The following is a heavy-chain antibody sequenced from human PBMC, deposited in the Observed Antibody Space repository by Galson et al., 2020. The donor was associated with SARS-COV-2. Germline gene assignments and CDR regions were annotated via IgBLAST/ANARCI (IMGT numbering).Heavy chain of an antibody. Sequence: ASVKVSCKASGYTFTSYGISWVRQAPGQGLEWMGWISAYNGNTNYAQKLQGRVTMTTDTSTSTAYMELRSLRSDDTAVYYCARSGFTYYYDSSGAFLGYWGQGTLVTVSS. D-gene: IGHD3-22*01. CDR2: ISAYNGNT. V-gene: IGHV1-18*04. CDR1: GYTFTSYG. CDR3: ARSGFTYYYDSSGAFLGY. J-gene: IGHJ4*02.